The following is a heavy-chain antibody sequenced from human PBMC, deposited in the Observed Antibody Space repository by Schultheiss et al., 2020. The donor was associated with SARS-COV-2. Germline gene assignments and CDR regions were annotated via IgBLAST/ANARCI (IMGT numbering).Heavy chain of an antibody. CDR3: AKDFDY. CDR2: IYYSGST. Sequence: SETLSLTCAVYGGSFSGYYWSWIRQPPGKGLEWIGYIYYSGSTNYNPSLKSRVTISVDTSKNQFSLKLSSVTAADTAVYYCAKDFDYWGQGTLVTVSS. J-gene: IGHJ4*02. V-gene: IGHV4-59*12. CDR1: GGSFSGYY.